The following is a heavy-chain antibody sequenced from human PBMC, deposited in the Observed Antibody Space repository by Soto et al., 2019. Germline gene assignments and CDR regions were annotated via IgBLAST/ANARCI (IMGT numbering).Heavy chain of an antibody. CDR2: IMPIFRTP. D-gene: IGHD1-1*01. CDR3: ARDNDRPQLGGNYYYTFDV. J-gene: IGHJ6*02. CDR1: GGTFRNSA. Sequence: QVQLEQSGAEVKKPGSSVKVSCKASGGTFRNSAISWVRQAPGQGLEWLGGIMPIFRTPDYSQKFQGRVTVTADESTRTGHMELRGPRSDDTAVYYLARDNDRPQLGGNYYYTFDVWGQGTTVTVSS. V-gene: IGHV1-69*12.